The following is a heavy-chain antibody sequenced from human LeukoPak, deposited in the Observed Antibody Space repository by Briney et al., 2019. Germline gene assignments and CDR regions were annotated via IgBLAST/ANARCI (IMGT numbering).Heavy chain of an antibody. CDR3: ARDLGEKFDY. J-gene: IGHJ4*02. V-gene: IGHV3-48*04. CDR1: GFTFSSYA. D-gene: IGHD4-17*01. Sequence: QPGGSLRLSCAASGFTFSSYAMSWVRQAPGKGLEWVSYISSSGSTIYYADSVKGRFTISRDNARNSLYLQMNSLRAEDTAVYYCARDLGEKFDYWGQGTLVTVSS. CDR2: ISSSGSTI.